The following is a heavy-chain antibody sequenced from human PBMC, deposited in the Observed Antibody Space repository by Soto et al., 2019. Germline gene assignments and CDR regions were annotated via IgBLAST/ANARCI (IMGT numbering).Heavy chain of an antibody. CDR1: GYTFTSYG. D-gene: IGHD2-2*01. CDR3: ARDPNYCSSTSCYPPPYYYGMDV. V-gene: IGHV1-18*04. Sequence: ASVKVSCKASGYTFTSYGISWMRQAPGQGLEWMGWISAYNGNTNYAQKLQGRVTMTTDTSTSTAYMELRSLRSDDTAVYYCARDPNYCSSTSCYPPPYYYGMDVWGQGTTVTVSS. CDR2: ISAYNGNT. J-gene: IGHJ6*02.